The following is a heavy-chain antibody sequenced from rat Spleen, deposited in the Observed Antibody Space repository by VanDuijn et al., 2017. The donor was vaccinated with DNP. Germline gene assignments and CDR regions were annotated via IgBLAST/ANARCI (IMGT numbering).Heavy chain of an antibody. D-gene: IGHD5-1*01. Sequence: VQLQESGPGLVKPSQSLSLTCSVTGHSITNNFKWSWIRKFPGNRLEWMGYVTNAGSTDYNPSLKSRISITLDTSKNRFFLQLKSVTTEDTATYYCAIQLGVFDYWDQGVMVTVSS. CDR3: AIQLGVFDY. CDR1: GHSITNNFK. J-gene: IGHJ2*01. CDR2: VTNAGST. V-gene: IGHV3-3*01.